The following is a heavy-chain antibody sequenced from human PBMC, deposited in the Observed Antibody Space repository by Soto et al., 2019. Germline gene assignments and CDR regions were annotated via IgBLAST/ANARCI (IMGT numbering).Heavy chain of an antibody. J-gene: IGHJ4*02. V-gene: IGHV3-43*01. CDR2: ISWYGGNT. Sequence: PGGSLRLSCAASGFTFDDYTMHWVRQAPGKGLECVSMISWYGGNTYYADSVKGRFTISRDNSKISLYLQMNSLRTEDTALYYGAKDTSWTIDYWGQGTLVTSPQ. CDR1: GFTFDDYT. CDR3: AKDTSWTIDY. D-gene: IGHD4-17*01.